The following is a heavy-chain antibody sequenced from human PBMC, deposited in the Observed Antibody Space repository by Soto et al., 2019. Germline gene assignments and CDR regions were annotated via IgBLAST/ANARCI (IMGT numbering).Heavy chain of an antibody. CDR3: ARDGAGYDFWSGYYVGYFDL. D-gene: IGHD3-3*01. V-gene: IGHV4-59*01. CDR1: GGSISSYY. J-gene: IGHJ2*01. Sequence: SETLSLTCTVSGGSISSYYWSWIRQPPGKGLEWIGYIYYSGSTNYNPSLKSRVTISVDTSKNQFSLKLSSVTAADTAVYYCARDGAGYDFWSGYYVGYFDLWGRGTLVTVSA. CDR2: IYYSGST.